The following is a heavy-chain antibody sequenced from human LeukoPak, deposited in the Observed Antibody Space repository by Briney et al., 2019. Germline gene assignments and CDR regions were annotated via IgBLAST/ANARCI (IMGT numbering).Heavy chain of an antibody. D-gene: IGHD2-15*01. J-gene: IGHJ4*02. CDR2: IKEDGSDK. V-gene: IGHV3-7*01. CDR3: ASDSPLYCSGGSCPLDY. CDR1: GFTFSSFW. Sequence: PGGSLRLSCAASGFTFSSFWMSWVRQAPGKGLEGVANIKEDGSDKNYVDSVKGRFTISRDNVKNSLYLQMNSLRAEDTAVYYCASDSPLYCSGGSCPLDYWGQGTPVTVSS.